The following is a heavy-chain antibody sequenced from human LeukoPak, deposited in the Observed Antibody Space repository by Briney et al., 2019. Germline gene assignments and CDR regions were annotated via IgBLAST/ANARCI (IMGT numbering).Heavy chain of an antibody. J-gene: IGHJ4*02. CDR1: GGSFSGYY. V-gene: IGHV4-34*01. Sequence: KPSETLSLTCAVYGGSFSGYYWSWIRQPPGKGLEWIGEINHSGSTNYNPSLKSRVTISVDTSKNQFSLKLSSVTAADTAVYYCAIGWDSSGYYPFDYWGQGTLVTVSS. CDR3: AIGWDSSGYYPFDY. CDR2: INHSGST. D-gene: IGHD3-22*01.